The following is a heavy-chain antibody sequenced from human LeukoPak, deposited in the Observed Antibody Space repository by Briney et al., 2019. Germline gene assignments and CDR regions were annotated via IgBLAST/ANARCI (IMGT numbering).Heavy chain of an antibody. D-gene: IGHD3-10*01. CDR2: INPNSGGT. V-gene: IGHV1-2*02. J-gene: IGHJ3*02. CDR1: GYTFTGYY. CDR3: ARDNKVLLWFGELPGAFDI. Sequence: ASVKVSCKASGYTFTGYYMHWVRQAPGQGLEWMGWINPNSGGTNYAQKSQGRVTMTRDTSISTAYMELSRLRSDDTAVYYCARDNKVLLWFGELPGAFDIWGQGTMVTVSS.